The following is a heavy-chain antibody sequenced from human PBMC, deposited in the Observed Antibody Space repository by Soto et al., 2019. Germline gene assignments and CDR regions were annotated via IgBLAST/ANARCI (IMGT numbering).Heavy chain of an antibody. J-gene: IGHJ4*02. CDR1: GFTFDDYT. D-gene: IGHD3-22*01. CDR3: AKDIYDSSGYYYGPLDY. Sequence: DVQLVESGGVVVQPGGSLRLSCAASGFTFDDYTMHWVRQAPGKGLEWVSLISWDGGSTYYADSVKGRFTISRDNSKNSLYLQMNSLRTEDTALYYCAKDIYDSSGYYYGPLDYWGQGTLVTVSS. CDR2: ISWDGGST. V-gene: IGHV3-43*01.